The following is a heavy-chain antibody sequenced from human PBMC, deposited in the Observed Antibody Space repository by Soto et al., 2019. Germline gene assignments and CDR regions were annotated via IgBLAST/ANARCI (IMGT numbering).Heavy chain of an antibody. V-gene: IGHV2-26*01. CDR2: IFWNDER. D-gene: IGHD1-26*01. J-gene: IGHJ4*02. CDR3: ARALREGIPIYYFDS. Sequence: QVTLKESGPVLVKPTETLTLTCTVSGFSLSKARMGVSWIRQPPGKALEWLAHIFWNDERSYNTSLKSRLTISRNTSKSQVVLTMTNMDPVDTGTYFCARALREGIPIYYFDSWGQGTLVTVSS. CDR1: GFSLSKARMG.